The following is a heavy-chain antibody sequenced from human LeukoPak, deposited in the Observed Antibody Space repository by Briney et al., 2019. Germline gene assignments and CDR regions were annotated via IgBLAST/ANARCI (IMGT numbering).Heavy chain of an antibody. CDR3: ARRRGLTHPIDY. CDR1: GGSISSYY. D-gene: IGHD3-10*01. V-gene: IGHV4-59*08. J-gene: IGHJ4*02. CDR2: IYYSGST. Sequence: SETLSLTCTVSGGSISSYYWSWIRQPPGKGLEWIGYIYYSGSTNYNPSLKSRDTISVDTSKNQLSLKLSSVTAADTAVYYCARRRGLTHPIDYWGQGTLVTVSS.